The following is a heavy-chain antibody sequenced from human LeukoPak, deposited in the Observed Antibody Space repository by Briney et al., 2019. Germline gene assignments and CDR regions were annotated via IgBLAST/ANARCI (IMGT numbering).Heavy chain of an antibody. CDR3: AKAGRYSGYDFDY. J-gene: IGHJ4*02. Sequence: PGASLRLSCAASGFTFSSYTMRWVRQAPGERLEWVSAISGSGGSTYYADSVKGRFTISRDNSKNTLYLQMNSLRAEDTAVYYCAKAGRYSGYDFDYWGQGTLVTVSS. CDR2: ISGSGGST. V-gene: IGHV3-23*01. D-gene: IGHD5-12*01. CDR1: GFTFSSYT.